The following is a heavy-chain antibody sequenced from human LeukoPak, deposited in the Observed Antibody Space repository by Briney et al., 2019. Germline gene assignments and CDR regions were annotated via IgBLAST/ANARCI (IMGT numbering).Heavy chain of an antibody. V-gene: IGHV1-58*02. CDR1: GFTFTSSA. D-gene: IGHD3-22*01. CDR3: AARKGYYDSSGYYHIEDY. J-gene: IGHJ4*02. CDR2: IVVGSGNT. Sequence: ASVKVSCKASGFTFTSSAMQWVRQARGQRLEWIGWIVVGSGNTNYAQKFQERVTITREMSTSTAYMELSSLRSEDAAVYYCAARKGYYDSSGYYHIEDYWGQGTLVTVSS.